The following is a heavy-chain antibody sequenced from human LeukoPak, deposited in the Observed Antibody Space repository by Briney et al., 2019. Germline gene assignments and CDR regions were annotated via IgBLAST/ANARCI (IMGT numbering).Heavy chain of an antibody. J-gene: IGHJ4*02. CDR1: EGTFSSYA. CDR3: ARVNSSSWDY. V-gene: IGHV1-69*04. D-gene: IGHD6-13*01. Sequence: SVKVSCKASEGTFSSYAISWVRQAPGQGLEWMGRTIPILGIANYAQKFQGRVTITADKSTSTAYMELSSLRSEDTAVYYCARVNSSSWDYWGQGTLVTVSS. CDR2: TIPILGIA.